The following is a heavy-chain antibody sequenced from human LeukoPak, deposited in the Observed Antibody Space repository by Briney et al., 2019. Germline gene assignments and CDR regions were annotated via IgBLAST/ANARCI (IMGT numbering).Heavy chain of an antibody. CDR3: AKGRGTGVTSAANY. J-gene: IGHJ4*02. CDR1: GFTFGSYA. D-gene: IGHD3/OR15-3a*01. V-gene: IGHV3-23*01. CDR2: ISGSGDNT. Sequence: GGSLRLSCAASGFTFGSYAMSWVRQAPGKGLEWVSSISGSGDNTYYADSVKDRFSISRDNSKTTVSLQMNSLRAEDTAVYYCAKGRGTGVTSAANYWGQGTLVTVSS.